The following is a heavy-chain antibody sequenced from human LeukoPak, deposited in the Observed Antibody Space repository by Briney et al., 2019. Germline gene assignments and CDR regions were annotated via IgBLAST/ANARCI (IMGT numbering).Heavy chain of an antibody. D-gene: IGHD5-12*01. Sequence: GRSLRLSCAASGFTFSSYGMHWVRQAPGKGLEWVAVISYDGSNKYYADSVKGRFTISRDNSKNTLYLQMNSLRAEDTAVYYCAKGYLVATTLNWFDLWGQGTLVTVSS. CDR1: GFTFSSYG. J-gene: IGHJ5*02. CDR2: ISYDGSNK. V-gene: IGHV3-30*18. CDR3: AKGYLVATTLNWFDL.